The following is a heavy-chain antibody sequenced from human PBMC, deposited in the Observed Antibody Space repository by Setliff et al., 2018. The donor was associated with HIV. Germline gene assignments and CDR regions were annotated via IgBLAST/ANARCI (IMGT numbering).Heavy chain of an antibody. CDR2: IYYNGIT. CDR3: ARAGYYGTTSYWEYFQH. V-gene: IGHV4-59*11. CDR1: GGSITSHY. D-gene: IGHD1-7*01. J-gene: IGHJ1*01. Sequence: SETLSLTCTVSGGSITSHYWSFIRQPPGKGLEWIGSIYYNGITNYNPSLTSRVTISVDTSKNQFSLKLSSVTAANTAVYFCARAGYYGTTSYWEYFQHWGQGALVTVSS.